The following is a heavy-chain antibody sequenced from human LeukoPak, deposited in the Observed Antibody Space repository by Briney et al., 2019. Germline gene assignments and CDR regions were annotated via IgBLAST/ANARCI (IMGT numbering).Heavy chain of an antibody. J-gene: IGHJ4*02. CDR1: GDSISSYY. Sequence: SETLSLTCTVSGDSISSYYWSWIRQPPGKGLEWIGYIYTSGSTNYNPSLKSRVTISVDTSKNQFSLKLSSVTAADTAVYYCARQMATFRGYMFDYWGQGTLVTVSS. D-gene: IGHD5-24*01. V-gene: IGHV4-4*09. CDR3: ARQMATFRGYMFDY. CDR2: IYTSGST.